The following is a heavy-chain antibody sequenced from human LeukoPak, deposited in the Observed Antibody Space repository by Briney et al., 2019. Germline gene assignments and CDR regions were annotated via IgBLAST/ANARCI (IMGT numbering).Heavy chain of an antibody. V-gene: IGHV3-21*01. J-gene: IGHJ4*02. CDR1: GFTFSSYS. D-gene: IGHD6-13*01. CDR3: ASLDLAIAAAGTEAFDY. Sequence: PGGSLRLSCAASGFTFSSYSMNWVRRAPGKGLEWVSSISSSSSYIYYADSVKGRFTISRDNAKNSLYLQMNSLRAEDTAVYYCASLDLAIAAAGTEAFDYWGQGTLVTVSS. CDR2: ISSSSSYI.